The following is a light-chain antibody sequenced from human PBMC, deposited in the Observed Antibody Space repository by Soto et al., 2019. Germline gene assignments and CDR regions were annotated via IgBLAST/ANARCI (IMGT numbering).Light chain of an antibody. Sequence: STSTLSGSVGDRVTITCRASQTISSWLAWYQQKPGKAPKLLIYKASTLKSGVPSRFSGSGSGTEFTLTISSLQPEDFGTYYCQQSFSTPRTFGQGTKVDIK. CDR2: KAS. J-gene: IGKJ1*01. V-gene: IGKV1-5*03. CDR1: QTISSW. CDR3: QQSFSTPRT.